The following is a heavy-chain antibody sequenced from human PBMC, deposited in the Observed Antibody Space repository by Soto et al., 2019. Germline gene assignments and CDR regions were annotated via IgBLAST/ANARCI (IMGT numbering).Heavy chain of an antibody. D-gene: IGHD6-19*01. CDR3: ARDDIPGISVSIYGMDV. CDR2: ISYDGSNK. V-gene: IGHV3-30-3*01. Sequence: GGSLRLSCAASGFTFSSYAMHWVRQAPGKGLEWVAVISYDGSNKYYADSVKGRFTISRDNSKNTLYLQMNSLRADDTAVYFCARDDIPGISVSIYGMDVWGQGTTVTVSS. J-gene: IGHJ6*02. CDR1: GFTFSSYA.